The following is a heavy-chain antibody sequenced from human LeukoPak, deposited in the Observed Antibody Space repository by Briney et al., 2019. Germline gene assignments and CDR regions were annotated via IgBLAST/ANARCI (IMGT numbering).Heavy chain of an antibody. V-gene: IGHV4-39*01. J-gene: IGHJ4*02. D-gene: IGHD4/OR15-4a*01. CDR3: ARRAGAYSHPYDY. Sequence: SETLSLTCTVSGVSISSSNSYWGWIRQPPGKGLEWIGSIYYSGNTYCNASLKSQVSISIDTSKNQFSLKLTAVTAADTAVYYCARRAGAYSHPYDYWGQGTLVTVSS. CDR2: IYYSGNT. CDR1: GVSISSSNSY.